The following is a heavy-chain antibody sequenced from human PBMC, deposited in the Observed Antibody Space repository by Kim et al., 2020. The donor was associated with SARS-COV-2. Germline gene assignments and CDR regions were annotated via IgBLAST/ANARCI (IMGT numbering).Heavy chain of an antibody. CDR1: GFTFSSYG. CDR2: ISYDGSNK. CDR3: AKPRGYSYGSPFDY. D-gene: IGHD5-18*01. Sequence: GGSLRLSCAASGFTFSSYGMHCVRQAPGKGLEWVAVISYDGSNKYYADSVKGRFTISRDNSKNTLYLQMNSLRAEDTAVYYCAKPRGYSYGSPFDYWGQGTLVTVSS. V-gene: IGHV3-30*18. J-gene: IGHJ4*02.